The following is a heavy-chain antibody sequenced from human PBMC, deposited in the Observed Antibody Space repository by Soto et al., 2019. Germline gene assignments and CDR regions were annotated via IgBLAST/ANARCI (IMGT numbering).Heavy chain of an antibody. V-gene: IGHV4-31*03. D-gene: IGHD3-22*01. J-gene: IGHJ4*02. CDR3: ARDHRTNPYASSGYYYAY. CDR2: IYYSGST. CDR1: GGSISSGGYY. Sequence: SETLSLTCTVSGGSISSGGYYRSWIRQHPGKGLEWIGYIYYSGSTYYNPSLKSRVTISVDTSKNLFSLKLSSVTAADTAVYYCARDHRTNPYASSGYYYAYWGQGTLVTVSS.